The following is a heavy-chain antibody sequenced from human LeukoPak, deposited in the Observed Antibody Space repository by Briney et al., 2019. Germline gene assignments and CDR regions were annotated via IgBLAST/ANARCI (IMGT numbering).Heavy chain of an antibody. V-gene: IGHV4-61*02. D-gene: IGHD3-10*01. CDR2: IYTSGST. CDR3: ARSPMVRGGDTFYYYYYYMDV. CDR1: GGSISSGSYY. J-gene: IGHJ6*03. Sequence: SETLSLTCTVSGGSISSGSYYWSWIRQPAGKGLEWIGRIYTSGSTNYNPSLKSRVTISVDTSKNQFSLKLSSVTAADTAVYYCARSPMVRGGDTFYYYYYYMDVWGKGTTVTISS.